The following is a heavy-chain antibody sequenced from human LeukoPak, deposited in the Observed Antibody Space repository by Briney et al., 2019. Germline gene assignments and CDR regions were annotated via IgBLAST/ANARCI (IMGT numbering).Heavy chain of an antibody. CDR3: ARESGYTDLGRDTAMPGLDY. J-gene: IGHJ4*02. D-gene: IGHD5-18*01. CDR2: ISYDGSNK. Sequence: GGSLRLSCAASGFTFSTYGMHWVRQAPGKGLEWVAVISYDGSNKYYADSVKGRFTISRDNAKNSLYLQMNSLRAEDTAVYYCARESGYTDLGRDTAMPGLDYWGQGTLVTVSS. CDR1: GFTFSTYG. V-gene: IGHV3-30*03.